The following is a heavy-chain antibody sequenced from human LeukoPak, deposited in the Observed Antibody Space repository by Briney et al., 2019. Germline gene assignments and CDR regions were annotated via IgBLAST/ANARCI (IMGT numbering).Heavy chain of an antibody. Sequence: GGSLSLSCAASGFTFSSYSMNWVRQAPGKGLEWVSSISSSSSYIYYADSVKGRFTISRDNAKNSLYLQMNSLRAEDTAVYYCARENIVVVPAARPYYYGMDVWGQGTTVTVSS. CDR2: ISSSSSYI. CDR3: ARENIVVVPAARPYYYGMDV. J-gene: IGHJ6*02. D-gene: IGHD2-2*01. V-gene: IGHV3-21*01. CDR1: GFTFSSYS.